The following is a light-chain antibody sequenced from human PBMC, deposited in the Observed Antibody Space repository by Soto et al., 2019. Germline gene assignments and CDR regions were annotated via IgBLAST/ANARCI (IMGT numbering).Light chain of an antibody. V-gene: IGKV1-33*01. CDR1: QDITNY. J-gene: IGKJ1*01. CDR2: DAS. CDR3: QQYDNLPWT. Sequence: DIQMPQSPSSLSASVGDRVTITCQASQDITNYLNWYQQKPGKAPKFLIYDASNLETGVPSRFSGSGSGTDFTFTINSLQPEDIATYYCQQYDNLPWTFGQGTKVEIK.